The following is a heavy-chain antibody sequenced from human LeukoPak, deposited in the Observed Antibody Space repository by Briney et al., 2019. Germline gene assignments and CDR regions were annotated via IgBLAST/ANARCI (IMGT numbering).Heavy chain of an antibody. CDR2: MNPNSGNT. J-gene: IGHJ4*02. V-gene: IGHV1-8*02. D-gene: IGHD3-22*01. CDR1: GYTFTSYG. CDR3: ARVRRYYYDSSGYFPELRY. Sequence: ASVKVSCKASGYTFTSYGISWVRQATGQGLEWMGWMNPNSGNTGYAQKFQGRVTMTRNTSISTAYMELSSLRSEDTAVYYCARVRRYYYDSSGYFPELRYWGQGTLVTVSS.